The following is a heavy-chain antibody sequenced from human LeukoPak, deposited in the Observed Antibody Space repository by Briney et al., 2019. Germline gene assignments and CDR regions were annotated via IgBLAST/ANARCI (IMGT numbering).Heavy chain of an antibody. CDR3: SKDLSSIPIFGVVIVDTPTYGMDV. CDR2: ISGSGGRT. J-gene: IGHJ6*02. V-gene: IGHV3-23*01. D-gene: IGHD3-3*01. CDR1: GFTFISYA. Sequence: GGSLRHSCAASGFTFISYAMSWVRPAPGKGLEWVSAISGSGGRTYYADSVKGRFTTSRDNSKNTLYLQMNSLRAEDTAVYYCSKDLSSIPIFGVVIVDTPTYGMDVWGQGTTVTVSS.